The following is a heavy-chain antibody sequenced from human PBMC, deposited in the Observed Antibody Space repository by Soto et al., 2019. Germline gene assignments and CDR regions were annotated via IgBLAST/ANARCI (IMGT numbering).Heavy chain of an antibody. CDR1: GFTFSIYS. CDR2: ISSSSAYI. D-gene: IGHD1-1*01. CDR3: ATDQLSLLNYDY. J-gene: IGHJ4*02. Sequence: GGSLRLSCAASGFTFSIYSMTWVRQAPGKGLEWVSTISSSSAYIYYPDSVKGRFTISRDNAKNSLFLQMNSLRTEDTAVYHCATDQLSLLNYDYWGQGTLVTVSS. V-gene: IGHV3-21*01.